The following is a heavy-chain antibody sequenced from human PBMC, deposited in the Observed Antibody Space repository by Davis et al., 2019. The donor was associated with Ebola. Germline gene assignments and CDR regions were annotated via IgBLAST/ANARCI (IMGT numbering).Heavy chain of an antibody. D-gene: IGHD3-22*01. J-gene: IGHJ4*02. CDR1: GYTFTGYF. V-gene: IGHV1-18*04. CDR2: LTPYNLNT. Sequence: ASVKVSCKASGYTFTGYFIHWVRQAPGQGLEWMGWLTPYNLNTNYAPNLQDRVTMTTDTSTGTVYMDLRSLRSDDTAVYYCARVMYYYDSSGYFAGGFDYWGQGTLVTVSS. CDR3: ARVMYYYDSSGYFAGGFDY.